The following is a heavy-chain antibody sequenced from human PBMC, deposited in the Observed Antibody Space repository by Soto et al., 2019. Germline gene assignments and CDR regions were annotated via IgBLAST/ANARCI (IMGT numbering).Heavy chain of an antibody. CDR1: GGSISSSSYY. J-gene: IGHJ4*02. CDR2: TYYNGNA. V-gene: IGHV4-39*01. Sequence: SETLSLTCSVSGGSISSSSYYWDWLRQPPGKGLEWIGTTYYNGNAYYNPSLKSRVSMSVDTSKNQFSLKLVSVTAADTAVYYCARHFVAVVIKGWGYWGQGTLVTVSS. D-gene: IGHD3-10*01. CDR3: ARHFVAVVIKGWGY.